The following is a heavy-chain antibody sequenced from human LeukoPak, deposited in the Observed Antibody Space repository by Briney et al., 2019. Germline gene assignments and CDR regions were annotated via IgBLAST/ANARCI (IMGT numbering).Heavy chain of an antibody. CDR1: GYTFIAYY. J-gene: IGHJ4*03. D-gene: IGHD6-19*01. CDR2: INPNSGAT. V-gene: IGHV1-2*02. Sequence: GASVKVSCKASGYTFIAYYIHWMRQAPGQGLEWMGWINPNSGATNYAQKFQGRITMTRDTSINTAYMELYSLNSDDTAVYFCARGVLRGSGSFDYWGQGGLVTVSS. CDR3: ARGVLRGSGSFDY.